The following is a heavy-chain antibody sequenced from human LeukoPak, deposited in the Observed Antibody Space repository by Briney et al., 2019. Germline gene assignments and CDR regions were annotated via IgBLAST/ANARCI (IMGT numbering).Heavy chain of an antibody. V-gene: IGHV4-61*02. CDR2: IDTSGST. CDR3: ARKQVVRYNSFDP. Sequence: PSETLSLTCTVSGGSISRSNYYWSWIRQPAGKGLEWIGRIDTSGSTNYNPSLKSRVTISVDTSKNQFSLKLSSVTAADTAVYYCARKQVVRYNSFDPWGQGTLVTVSS. CDR1: GGSISRSNYY. J-gene: IGHJ5*02. D-gene: IGHD2-15*01.